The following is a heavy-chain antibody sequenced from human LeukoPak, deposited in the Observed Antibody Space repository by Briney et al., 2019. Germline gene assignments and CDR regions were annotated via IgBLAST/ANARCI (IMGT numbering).Heavy chain of an antibody. D-gene: IGHD5-24*01. CDR2: IIPIFATA. CDR1: GGTFSSYG. J-gene: IGHJ3*02. CDR3: AREGEDAYNRGRVAFNI. Sequence: SVKVSCKASGGTFSSYGISWVRQAPGQGLEWMGGIIPIFATANYAQKFQGRVTITTDESTSTAYMELSSLRSEDTAVYYCAREGEDAYNRGRVAFNIWGQGTMATVSS. V-gene: IGHV1-69*05.